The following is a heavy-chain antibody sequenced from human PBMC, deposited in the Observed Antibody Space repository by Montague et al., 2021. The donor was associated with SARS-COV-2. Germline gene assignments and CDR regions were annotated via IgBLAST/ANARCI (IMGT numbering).Heavy chain of an antibody. V-gene: IGHV4-34*01. Sequence: SETLSLTCAVYVGSFSGYYWSWIRQSPGTGLEWIGEVNHTGSTKYNPSLKSRVTISVDTSKNQFSLKLSSVSAADTAVYYCAWADYGGNRYWYFDLWGRGTLVTVSS. CDR2: VNHTGST. CDR1: VGSFSGYY. D-gene: IGHD4-23*01. CDR3: AWADYGGNRYWYFDL. J-gene: IGHJ2*01.